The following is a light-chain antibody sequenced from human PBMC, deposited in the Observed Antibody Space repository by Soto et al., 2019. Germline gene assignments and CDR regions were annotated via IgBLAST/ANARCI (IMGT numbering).Light chain of an antibody. V-gene: IGKV1-27*01. CDR1: QGISTY. Sequence: DIQMTQSPSSLSASVGDRVTITCRPSQGISTYLAWYQQKPGKVPRLLIYDASTLQSGVPSRFSGSGSGTDFTLTIRSLQPEDVANYYCQKYSSAPFTFGGGTKVEIK. CDR2: DAS. CDR3: QKYSSAPFT. J-gene: IGKJ4*01.